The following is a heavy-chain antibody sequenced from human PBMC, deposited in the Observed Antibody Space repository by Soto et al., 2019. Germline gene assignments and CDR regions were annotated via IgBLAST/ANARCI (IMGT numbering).Heavy chain of an antibody. J-gene: IGHJ4*02. D-gene: IGHD3-22*01. Sequence: ASVKVSCKASGYTFTSYYMHWVRQAPGQGLEWMGIINPSGGSTSYAQKFQGRVTMTRDTSTSTVYMELSSLRSEDTAVYYCARALKFYDSSGYFYYWGQGTLVTVSS. V-gene: IGHV1-46*01. CDR2: INPSGGST. CDR1: GYTFTSYY. CDR3: ARALKFYDSSGYFYY.